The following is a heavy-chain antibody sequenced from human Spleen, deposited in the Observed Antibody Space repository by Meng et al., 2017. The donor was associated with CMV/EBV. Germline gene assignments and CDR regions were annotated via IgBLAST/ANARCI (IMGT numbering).Heavy chain of an antibody. Sequence: GSLRLSCSVSGGSVTSTSYYWGWIRQPPGQGLEWIGNIYYTGSTYYNPSFRRRVTISMDTSKNQFSLTLHSLAAADAAVYYCARIHTVTKYLFYGLDVWGQGTTVTVSS. V-gene: IGHV4-39*07. CDR1: GGSVTSTSYY. J-gene: IGHJ6*02. D-gene: IGHD4-17*01. CDR3: ARIHTVTKYLFYGLDV. CDR2: IYYTGST.